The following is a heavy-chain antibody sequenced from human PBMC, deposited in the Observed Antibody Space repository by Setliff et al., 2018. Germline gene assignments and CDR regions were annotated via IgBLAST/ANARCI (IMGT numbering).Heavy chain of an antibody. D-gene: IGHD3-16*01. CDR1: GYTFTDYY. V-gene: IGHV1-69-2*01. Sequence: AASVKVSCKASGYTFTDYYMHWVQQAPGKGLEWMGRVDPEDGHTKYAEKFQGRVTIIADKSTSTAYMELSSLRSEDTAVYYCARDRWGIRSPDYWGQGTLVTVSS. J-gene: IGHJ4*02. CDR3: ARDRWGIRSPDY. CDR2: VDPEDGHT.